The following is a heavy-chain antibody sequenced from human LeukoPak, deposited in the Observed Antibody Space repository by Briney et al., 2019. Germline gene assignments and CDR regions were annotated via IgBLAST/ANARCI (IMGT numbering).Heavy chain of an antibody. J-gene: IGHJ4*02. Sequence: SETLSLTCSVSGGSMNTHYWNWIRQPPGKGLEWIGYIYYSGSTNYNPSLKSRVTISVDTSKNQFSLKLSSVTAADTAVYYCARRAWGSLSFLFDYWGQGTLVTVSS. V-gene: IGHV4-59*08. CDR1: GGSMNTHY. CDR3: ARRAWGSLSFLFDY. D-gene: IGHD3-16*01. CDR2: IYYSGST.